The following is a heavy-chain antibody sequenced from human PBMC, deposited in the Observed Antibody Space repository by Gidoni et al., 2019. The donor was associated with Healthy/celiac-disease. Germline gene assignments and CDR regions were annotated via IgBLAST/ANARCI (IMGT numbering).Heavy chain of an antibody. CDR3: ARDRYGDYSFDY. D-gene: IGHD4-17*01. Sequence: VQLVESGGCLVEPGGSLRLSCSASGFTFSSYSMNWVRQAPGKGLGWVSSISSRSSYIYYADSVKGRFTNSRDNAKNSLYLQMNSLRAEDTAVYYCARDRYGDYSFDYWGQGTLVTVSS. J-gene: IGHJ4*02. CDR2: ISSRSSYI. V-gene: IGHV3-21*01. CDR1: GFTFSSYS.